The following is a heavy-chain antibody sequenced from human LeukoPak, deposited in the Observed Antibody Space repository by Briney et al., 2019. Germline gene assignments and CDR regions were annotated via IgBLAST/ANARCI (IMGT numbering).Heavy chain of an antibody. CDR3: ARDPGSPSNNWFDP. CDR2: IYYSGST. D-gene: IGHD1-14*01. J-gene: IGHJ5*02. Sequence: SETLSLTCTVSGGSISSYYWSWIRQPPGKGLEWIGYIYYSGSTNYNPSLKSRVTISVDTSKNQFSLKLSSVTAAGTAVYYCARDPGSPSNNWFDPWGQGTLVTVSS. V-gene: IGHV4-59*01. CDR1: GGSISSYY.